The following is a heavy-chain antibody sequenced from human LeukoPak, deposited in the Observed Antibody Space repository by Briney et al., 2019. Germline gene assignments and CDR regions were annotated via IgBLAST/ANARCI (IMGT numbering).Heavy chain of an antibody. CDR2: IYTSGST. V-gene: IGHV4-59*10. D-gene: IGHD2/OR15-2a*01. CDR1: GGSFSGYY. J-gene: IGHJ6*03. CDR3: ARGSNRGVYYYYYYMDV. Sequence: PSETLSLTCAVYGGSFSGYYWSWIRQPAGKGLEWIGRIYTSGSTNYNPSLKSRVTMSVDTSKNQFSLKLSSVTAADTAVYYCARGSNRGVYYYYYYMDVWGKGTTVTVSS.